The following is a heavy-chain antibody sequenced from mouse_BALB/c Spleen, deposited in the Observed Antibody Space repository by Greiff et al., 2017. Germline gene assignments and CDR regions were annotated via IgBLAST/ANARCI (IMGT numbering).Heavy chain of an antibody. CDR1: GFSLTSYG. V-gene: IGHV2-9*02. Sequence: VKVVESGPGLVAPSQSLSITCTVSGFSLTSYGVHWVRQPPGKGLEWLGVIWAGGSTNYNSALMSRLSISKDNSKSQVFLKMNSLQTDDTAMYYCARGLLRAMDYWGQGTSVTVSS. CDR3: ARGLLRAMDY. J-gene: IGHJ4*01. D-gene: IGHD1-1*01. CDR2: IWAGGST.